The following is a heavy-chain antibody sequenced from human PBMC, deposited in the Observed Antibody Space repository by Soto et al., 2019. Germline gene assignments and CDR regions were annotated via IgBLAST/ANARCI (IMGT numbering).Heavy chain of an antibody. CDR1: GLTFTSYA. CDR2: VRGSGAST. Sequence: EVQVLESGGGLVQPGGSLRLSCAASGLTFTSYAMTWVRQAPGKGLEWGSAVRGSGASTYYADSVKGRFTISRDNYKHMVYLHMNSLSADDTAVYYCANRGGGYWGPGTLVTVSS. D-gene: IGHD3-16*01. V-gene: IGHV3-23*01. CDR3: ANRGGGY. J-gene: IGHJ4*02.